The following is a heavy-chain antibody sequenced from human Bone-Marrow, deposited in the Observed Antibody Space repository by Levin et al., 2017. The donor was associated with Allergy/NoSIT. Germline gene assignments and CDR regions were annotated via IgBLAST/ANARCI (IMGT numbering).Heavy chain of an antibody. CDR2: ISAYNGNT. Sequence: ASVKVSCKASGYTFSLYGISWVRQAPGQGLEWMGWISAYNGNTDYPQKFQDRVSITTDTSTSTVYMELRSLRSDDTAIYYCARVDYYDSSGYFSIWGQGTLVTVSS. J-gene: IGHJ4*02. CDR1: GYTFSLYG. D-gene: IGHD3-22*01. V-gene: IGHV1-18*01. CDR3: ARVDYYDSSGYFSI.